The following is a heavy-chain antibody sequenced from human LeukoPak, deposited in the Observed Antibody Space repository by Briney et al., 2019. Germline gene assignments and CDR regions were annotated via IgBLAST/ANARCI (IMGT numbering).Heavy chain of an antibody. CDR1: RGSFSDYN. Sequence: ASETLSLTCAVYRGSFSDYNWSWLRQSPEKGLEWIGEINDSGRTHYNPSLKSRVTISVDTAKYQFSLSLSSLTAADTAVYYCARGLDLEGLDYWGQGTLVTVSS. CDR2: INDSGRT. V-gene: IGHV4-34*01. CDR3: ARGLDLEGLDY. D-gene: IGHD1-1*01. J-gene: IGHJ4*02.